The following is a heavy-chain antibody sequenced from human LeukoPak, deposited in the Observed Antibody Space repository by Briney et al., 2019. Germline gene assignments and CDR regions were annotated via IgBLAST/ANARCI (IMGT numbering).Heavy chain of an antibody. CDR3: ARIPIAAAGLYYFDY. CDR1: GGSISSSNW. CDR2: IYHSGST. D-gene: IGHD6-13*01. Sequence: PSGTLSLTCAVSGGSISSSNWWSWVRQPPGKGLEWIGEIYHSGSTNYNPSLKSRVTISVDTSKNQFSLKLSSVTAADTAVYYCARIPIAAAGLYYFDYWGQGTLVTVSS. J-gene: IGHJ4*02. V-gene: IGHV4-4*02.